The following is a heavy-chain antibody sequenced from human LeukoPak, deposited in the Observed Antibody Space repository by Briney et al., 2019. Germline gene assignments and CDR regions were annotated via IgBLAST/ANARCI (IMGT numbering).Heavy chain of an antibody. CDR2: MNPNSGNT. CDR1: GYTCTSYD. D-gene: IGHD6-13*01. Sequence: ASVTVSCKASGYTCTSYDINWVRQATGQGLEWRGWMNPNSGNTGYAQKFQGRVTMTRNTSISTAYMELSSLRSEDTAVYYCARVSSSWSGYYFDYWGQGTLVTVSS. CDR3: ARVSSSWSGYYFDY. V-gene: IGHV1-8*01. J-gene: IGHJ4*02.